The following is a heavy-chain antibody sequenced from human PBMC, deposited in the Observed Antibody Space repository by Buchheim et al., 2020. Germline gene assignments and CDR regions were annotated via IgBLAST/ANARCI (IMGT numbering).Heavy chain of an antibody. D-gene: IGHD5-24*01. CDR1: GGTFSSYA. V-gene: IGHV1-69*01. Sequence: QVQLVQSGAEVKKPGSSVKVSCKASGGTFSSYAISWVRQAPGQGLEWMGGIIPIFGTANYAQKFQGRVTITADESTSTDYMELSSLRSEDTAVYYCARGPWGSERWLQFSLPDYWGQGTL. CDR3: ARGPWGSERWLQFSLPDY. J-gene: IGHJ4*02. CDR2: IIPIFGTA.